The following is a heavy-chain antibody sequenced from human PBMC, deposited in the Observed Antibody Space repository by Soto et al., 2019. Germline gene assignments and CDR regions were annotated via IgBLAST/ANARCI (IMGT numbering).Heavy chain of an antibody. J-gene: IGHJ3*02. CDR2: ISWNSGSI. CDR3: AKDREDYGDYLGVAFDI. V-gene: IGHV3-9*01. Sequence: GGSLRLSCAASGFTFDDYAMHWVRQAPGKGLEWVSGISWNSGSIGYADSVKGRFTISRDNAKNSLYLQMNSLRAEDTALDYCAKDREDYGDYLGVAFDIWGQGTMVTVSS. D-gene: IGHD4-17*01. CDR1: GFTFDDYA.